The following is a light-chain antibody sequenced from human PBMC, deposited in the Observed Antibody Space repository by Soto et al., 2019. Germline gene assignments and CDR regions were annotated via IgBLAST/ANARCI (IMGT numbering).Light chain of an antibody. CDR1: QSVSNN. CDR2: GAS. J-gene: IGKJ1*01. CDR3: QQYSDWPPT. V-gene: IGKV3-15*01. Sequence: EIVLTQSPGTLSLSPGERATLSCRASQSVSNNYLAWYQQKPGQAPRLLIYGASTRATGIPARFSGSGSGTEFSLTISSLQSEDFAVYYCQQYSDWPPTFGQGTKVDIK.